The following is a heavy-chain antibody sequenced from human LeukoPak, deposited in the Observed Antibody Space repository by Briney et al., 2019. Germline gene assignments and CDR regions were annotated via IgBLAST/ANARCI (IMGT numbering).Heavy chain of an antibody. J-gene: IGHJ4*02. Sequence: GGSLRLSCAASGFTFSSYGMHWVRQAPGKGLEWVAVISYDGSNKYYADSVKGRFTISRDNSKNTLYLQMNSLRAEDTAVYYCAKDLIAAAGPLDYWGQGTLVTVSS. CDR2: ISYDGSNK. D-gene: IGHD6-13*01. CDR1: GFTFSSYG. V-gene: IGHV3-30*18. CDR3: AKDLIAAAGPLDY.